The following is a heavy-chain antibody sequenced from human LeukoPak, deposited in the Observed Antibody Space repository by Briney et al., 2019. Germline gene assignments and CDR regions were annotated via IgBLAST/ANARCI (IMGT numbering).Heavy chain of an antibody. Sequence: PGGSLRLSCAASGFLFSNYAMSWVRQAPGTGLEWVSSISNRGDSTYYADSVKGRFTISRDNSKSALYLQMNSLRAEDAAVYYCVKGDYYDRNGYRDYFDYWGQGARVTVSS. V-gene: IGHV3-23*01. J-gene: IGHJ4*02. CDR1: GFLFSNYA. CDR3: VKGDYYDRNGYRDYFDY. CDR2: ISNRGDST. D-gene: IGHD3-22*01.